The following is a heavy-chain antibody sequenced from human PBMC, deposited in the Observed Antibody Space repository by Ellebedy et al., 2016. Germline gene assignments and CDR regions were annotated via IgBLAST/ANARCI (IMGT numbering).Heavy chain of an antibody. Sequence: GGSLRLSCAASGFTFSDHYMDWVRQAPGKGLEWVGRSRNKANSYFTDYAASVKGRFTISRDDSKNSLYLQMNSLKTEDTAVYFCARETYGSFDTWGQGAMVTVSS. CDR1: GFTFSDHY. J-gene: IGHJ3*02. CDR3: ARETYGSFDT. V-gene: IGHV3-72*01. D-gene: IGHD4-17*01. CDR2: SRNKANSYFT.